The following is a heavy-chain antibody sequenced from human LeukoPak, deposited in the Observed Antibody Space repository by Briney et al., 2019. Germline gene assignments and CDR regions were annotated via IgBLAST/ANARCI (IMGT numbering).Heavy chain of an antibody. V-gene: IGHV4-59*08. CDR1: GGSISSYY. Sequence: SETLSLTCTVSGGSISSYYWSWIRQPPGKGLEWIGYIYYSGSTNYNPSLKSRVTISVDTSKNQFSLKPSSVTAADTAVYYCARQMEHIVVVTATHDAFDIWGQGTMVTVSS. J-gene: IGHJ3*02. CDR3: ARQMEHIVVVTATHDAFDI. D-gene: IGHD2-21*02. CDR2: IYYSGST.